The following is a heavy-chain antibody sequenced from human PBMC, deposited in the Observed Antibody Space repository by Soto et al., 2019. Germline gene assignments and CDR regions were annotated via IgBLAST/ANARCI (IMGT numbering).Heavy chain of an antibody. D-gene: IGHD2-15*01. CDR2: ISWNSGSI. CDR3: AKDKTTPSSMVDYYYMDV. V-gene: IGHV3-9*01. J-gene: IGHJ6*03. CDR1: GFTFDDYA. Sequence: GGSLRLSCAASGFTFDDYAMHWVRQAPGKGLEWVSGISWNSGSIGYADSVKGRFTISRDNAKNSLYLQMNSLRAEDTALYYCAKDKTTPSSMVDYYYMDVWGKGTTVTVSS.